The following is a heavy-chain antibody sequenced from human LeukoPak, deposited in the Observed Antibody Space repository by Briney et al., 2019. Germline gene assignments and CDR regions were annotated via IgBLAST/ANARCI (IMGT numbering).Heavy chain of an antibody. V-gene: IGHV1-18*01. Sequence: ASVKVSCKASGYTFTSYGISWVRQAPGQGLEWMGWISAYNGNTNYAQKLQGRVTMTTDTSTSTAYMELRSLRSDDTAVYYCASTVVHCSSTSCFQLDYWGQGTLVTVSS. CDR3: ASTVVHCSSTSCFQLDY. D-gene: IGHD2-2*01. CDR1: GYTFTSYG. J-gene: IGHJ4*02. CDR2: ISAYNGNT.